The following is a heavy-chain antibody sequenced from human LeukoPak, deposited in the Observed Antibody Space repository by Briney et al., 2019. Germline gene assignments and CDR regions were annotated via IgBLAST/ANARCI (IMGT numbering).Heavy chain of an antibody. CDR1: GFTFSSLA. J-gene: IGHJ4*02. V-gene: IGHV3-23*01. Sequence: PGGSLRLSCAASGFTFSSLAMSWVRQAPGKGLEWVSAISADSYYTYYADSVQGRFTISRDNSKNTLYLQMNSLRAEDTALYYCANFVDTSMGGNDYWGQGTLVTVSS. CDR3: ANFVDTSMGGNDY. D-gene: IGHD5-18*01. CDR2: ISADSYYT.